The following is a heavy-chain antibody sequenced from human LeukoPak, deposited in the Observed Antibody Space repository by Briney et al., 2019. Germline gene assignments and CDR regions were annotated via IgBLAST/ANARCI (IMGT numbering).Heavy chain of an antibody. J-gene: IGHJ4*02. Sequence: ASVKVSCKASGYTLTSYGISWVRQAPGQGLEWMGWISAYNGNTNYAQKLQGRVTMTTDTSTSTAYMELRSLRSDDTAVYYCARMSASTDDYGDFNFDYWGQGTLVTVSS. CDR3: ARMSASTDDYGDFNFDY. CDR2: ISAYNGNT. CDR1: GYTLTSYG. D-gene: IGHD4-17*01. V-gene: IGHV1-18*01.